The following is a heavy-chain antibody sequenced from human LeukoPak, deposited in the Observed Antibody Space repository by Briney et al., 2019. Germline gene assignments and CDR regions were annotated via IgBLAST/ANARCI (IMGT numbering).Heavy chain of an antibody. J-gene: IGHJ4*02. CDR3: ARDLRYCSSTSCSYEYFDY. D-gene: IGHD2-2*01. CDR1: GYTFTSYG. Sequence: GASVKVSCKASGYTFTSYGISWVRQAPGQGLEWMGWISAYNGNTNYAQKLQGRVTMTTDTSTSTAYMELRSLRSDDTAVYYCARDLRYCSSTSCSYEYFDYWGQGTLVTVSS. CDR2: ISAYNGNT. V-gene: IGHV1-18*01.